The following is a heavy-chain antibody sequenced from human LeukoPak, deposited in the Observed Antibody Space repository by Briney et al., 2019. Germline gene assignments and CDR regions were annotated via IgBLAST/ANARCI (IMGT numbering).Heavy chain of an antibody. Sequence: PGGSLRLSSAASGFTFSSYSMNWVRHGPGKGLEWVSYISSSSSTIYYPDSVKGRFTISRDKAKNSLYLQMNSLRDEGTAVYYCAREGGKAGLYDSSGYYYGLDYWGQGTLVTVSS. CDR3: AREGGKAGLYDSSGYYYGLDY. CDR2: ISSSSSTI. D-gene: IGHD3-22*01. CDR1: GFTFSSYS. J-gene: IGHJ4*02. V-gene: IGHV3-48*02.